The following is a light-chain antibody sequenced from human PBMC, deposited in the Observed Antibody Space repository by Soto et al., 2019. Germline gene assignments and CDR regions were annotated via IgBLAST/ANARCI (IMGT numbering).Light chain of an antibody. J-gene: IGKJ2*01. CDR3: LRYGDSPLAYT. CDR2: GAS. V-gene: IGKV3-20*01. CDR1: QSVSSRN. Sequence: EIVLTQSPGTVSLSPGERATLSCRASQSVSSRNLAWYRQKPGQAPSLLIFGASNRATGIPDRFSGSWSGTDFTLTIRRLEPLDCAVYCCLRYGDSPLAYTFGRVAKREIK.